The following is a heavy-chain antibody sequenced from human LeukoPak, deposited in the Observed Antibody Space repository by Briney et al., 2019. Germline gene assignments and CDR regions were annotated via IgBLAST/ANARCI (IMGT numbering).Heavy chain of an antibody. CDR3: AKHFSYSYDRDAFDI. D-gene: IGHD5-18*01. V-gene: IGHV3-9*01. CDR1: GFTFDDYA. CDR2: ISWNSGSI. J-gene: IGHJ3*02. Sequence: GRSLRLSCAASGFTFDDYAMHWVRQAPGKGLEWVSGISWNSGSIGYADSVKGRFTISRDNAKNSLYLQMNSLRAEGTALYYCAKHFSYSYDRDAFDIWGQGTMVTVSS.